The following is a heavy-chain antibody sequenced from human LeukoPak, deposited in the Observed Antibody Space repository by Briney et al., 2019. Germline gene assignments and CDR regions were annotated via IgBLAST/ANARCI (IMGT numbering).Heavy chain of an antibody. J-gene: IGHJ4*02. D-gene: IGHD3-10*01. V-gene: IGHV1-69*13. CDR2: IIPIFSTT. Sequence: SVKVSCKASGGTFSNYAISWVRQAPGQGLEWMGGIIPIFSTTNYAQRFQDRVTISADESTSTAYMELRSLTPEDTAVYFCARGQRSIGAFDYWGQGTLVTVSS. CDR1: GGTFSNYA. CDR3: ARGQRSIGAFDY.